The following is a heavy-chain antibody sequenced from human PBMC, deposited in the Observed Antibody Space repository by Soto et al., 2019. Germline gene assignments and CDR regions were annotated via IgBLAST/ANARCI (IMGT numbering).Heavy chain of an antibody. J-gene: IGHJ5*02. CDR1: GGSFRGYY. CDR2: INHRVST. CDR3: ARGRTMVRGAKNWFDP. D-gene: IGHD3-10*01. Sequence: SETLSFTYAVYGGSFRGYYWRWIRQPPGKGLEWIGEINHRVSTNYNPSLKSRVTISVDTSKNQFSLKLSSVTAADTAVYYCARGRTMVRGAKNWFDPWGQGTLVTGSS. V-gene: IGHV4-34*01.